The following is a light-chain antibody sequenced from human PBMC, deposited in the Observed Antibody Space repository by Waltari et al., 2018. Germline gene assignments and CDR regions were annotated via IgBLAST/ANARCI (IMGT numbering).Light chain of an antibody. J-gene: IGLJ3*02. V-gene: IGLV1-47*01. Sequence: QSIITQPSSPTAAPWQSATISCSGSSSYTGRNHVYVYQRLPGTAPKLLIYRNNQRPSGVPDRFSGSKSGTSASLAISGLRSEDEADYYCAAFDDSLNGWVFGGGTKLTVL. CDR2: RNN. CDR3: AAFDDSLNGWV. CDR1: SSYTGRNH.